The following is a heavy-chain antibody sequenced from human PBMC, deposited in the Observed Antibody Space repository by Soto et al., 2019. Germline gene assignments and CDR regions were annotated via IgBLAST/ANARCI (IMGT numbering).Heavy chain of an antibody. Sequence: ASVKVSCKASGYTFTSYGISWVRQAPGQGLEWMGWISAYNGNTNYAQKLQGRVTMTTDTSTSTAYMELRSLRSDDTAVYYCARVAYSSPLGAEYFQHWGQGTLVTVSS. V-gene: IGHV1-18*01. J-gene: IGHJ1*01. D-gene: IGHD6-13*01. CDR3: ARVAYSSPLGAEYFQH. CDR2: ISAYNGNT. CDR1: GYTFTSYG.